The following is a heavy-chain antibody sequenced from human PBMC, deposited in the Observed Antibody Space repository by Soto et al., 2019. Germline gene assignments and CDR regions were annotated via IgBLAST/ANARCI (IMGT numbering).Heavy chain of an antibody. Sequence: RASVKVSCKASGYTFTRSGISWVRQAPRQGPEWMGWISSYNGDTNYAQTFQGRVTMTTDTSTSTAYMELRSLRSDDTAVYYCAREGVAAYYYYGMDVWGQGTPVTVSS. J-gene: IGHJ6*02. CDR2: ISSYNGDT. D-gene: IGHD5-12*01. CDR1: GYTFTRSG. CDR3: AREGVAAYYYYGMDV. V-gene: IGHV1-18*01.